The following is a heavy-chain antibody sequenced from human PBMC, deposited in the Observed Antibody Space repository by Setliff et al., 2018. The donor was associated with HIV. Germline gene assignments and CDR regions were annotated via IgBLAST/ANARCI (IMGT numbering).Heavy chain of an antibody. CDR2: LYYTGRA. CDR1: GGSINNYF. V-gene: IGHV4-59*01. CDR3: ARDGYNYKKGTSYMDV. J-gene: IGHJ6*03. D-gene: IGHD5-12*01. Sequence: SATLSLTCTAAGGSINNYFWSWIRQPPGKGLEWLGCLYYTGRANYNPSLKSRLTVSVDTSKNQFSLKLSSVTAADTAVYYCARDGYNYKKGTSYMDVWGKGSTVTVSS.